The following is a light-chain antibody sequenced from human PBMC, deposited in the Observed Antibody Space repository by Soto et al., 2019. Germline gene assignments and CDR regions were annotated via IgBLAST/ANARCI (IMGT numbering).Light chain of an antibody. CDR2: NYD. J-gene: IGLJ3*02. V-gene: IGLV1-44*01. Sequence: QSVLTQPPSASGTPGQRVTISCSGRSSNIGSNTMNWYQHLPGAAPKLLMYNYDQRPSGVPDRFSGSRSGTSASLAISGLQSEDEADYYCSAWDDSLNGRVFGGGTKVTVL. CDR3: SAWDDSLNGRV. CDR1: SSNIGSNT.